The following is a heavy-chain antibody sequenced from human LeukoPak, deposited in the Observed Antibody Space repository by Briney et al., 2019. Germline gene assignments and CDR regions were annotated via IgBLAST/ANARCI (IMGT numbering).Heavy chain of an antibody. V-gene: IGHV1-46*01. CDR1: GYTFTSYY. CDR3: ARVSVVPAVSFDY. CDR2: INPSGGST. D-gene: IGHD2-2*01. J-gene: IGHJ4*02. Sequence: ASVTVSCKASGYTFTSYYMHWVRQAPGQGLEWVGIINPSGGSTSYAQKFQGRVTITRDTSTSTVYMELSIQRSEDTAVYYCARVSVVPAVSFDYWGQGTLVTVSS.